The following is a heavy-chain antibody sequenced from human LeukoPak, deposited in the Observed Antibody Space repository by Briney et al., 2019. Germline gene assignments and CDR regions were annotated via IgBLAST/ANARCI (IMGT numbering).Heavy chain of an antibody. D-gene: IGHD6-19*01. Sequence: SETLSLTCTVSGGSISSSSYYWGWIRQPPGKGLEWIGSIYYSGSTYYNPSLKSRVTISVDTSKNQFSLKLSSVTAADTAVYYCAKAVAGTRILSEVAFDIWGQGTMVTVSS. CDR3: AKAVAGTRILSEVAFDI. CDR2: IYYSGST. J-gene: IGHJ3*02. V-gene: IGHV4-39*07. CDR1: GGSISSSSYY.